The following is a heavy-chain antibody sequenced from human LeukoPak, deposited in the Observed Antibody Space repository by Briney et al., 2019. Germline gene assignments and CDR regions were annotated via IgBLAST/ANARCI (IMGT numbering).Heavy chain of an antibody. CDR3: AELGITMIGGV. CDR2: IKQDGSEK. J-gene: IGHJ6*04. CDR1: GFTFNTYW. V-gene: IGHV3-7*01. Sequence: GGSLRLSCAASGFTFNTYWMTWVRQAPGKGLEWVANIKQDGSEKYYVDSVKGRFTISRDNAKNSLYLQMNSLRAEDTAVYYCAELGITMIGGVWGKGTTVTVSS. D-gene: IGHD3-10*02.